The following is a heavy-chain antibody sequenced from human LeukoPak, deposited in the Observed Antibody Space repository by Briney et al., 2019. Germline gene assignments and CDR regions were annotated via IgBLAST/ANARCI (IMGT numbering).Heavy chain of an antibody. CDR1: GASINDYY. CDR3: ARHDNRGYDSLQD. Sequence: SETLSLTCTVSGASINDYYWSWIRQPPGQGLEWIGFGHYTGSSNYNPSLKSRVTTSVDTSKSQFSLKVMSVTAADTAVYYCARHDNRGYDSLQDWGQGALVTVSS. D-gene: IGHD3-22*01. V-gene: IGHV4-59*08. J-gene: IGHJ4*03. CDR2: GHYTGSS.